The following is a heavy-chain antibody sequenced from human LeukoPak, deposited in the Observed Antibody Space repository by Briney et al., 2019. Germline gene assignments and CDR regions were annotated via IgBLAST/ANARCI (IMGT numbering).Heavy chain of an antibody. Sequence: GGSLRLSCAASGFTFSSYGMHWVRQAPGKGLEWVGRIKSKTDGGTTDYAAPVKGRFTISRDDSKNTLYLQLNSLKTEDTAVYYCTTDIWLLLYFDYWGQGTLVTVSS. CDR1: GFTFSSYG. CDR3: TTDIWLLLYFDY. CDR2: IKSKTDGGTT. J-gene: IGHJ4*02. D-gene: IGHD3-22*01. V-gene: IGHV3-15*07.